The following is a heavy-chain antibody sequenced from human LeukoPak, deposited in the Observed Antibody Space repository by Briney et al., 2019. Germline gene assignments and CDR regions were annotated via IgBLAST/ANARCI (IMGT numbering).Heavy chain of an antibody. CDR3: ARDQYCSGGSCYPKYYFDY. CDR1: GYTFTSYG. J-gene: IGHJ4*02. V-gene: IGHV1-2*02. CDR2: INPNSGGT. Sequence: GASVKVSCKASGYTFTSYGISWVRQAPGQGLEWMGWINPNSGGTNYAQKFQGRVTMTRDTSISTAYMELSRLRSDDTAVYYCARDQYCSGGSCYPKYYFDYWGQGTLVTVSS. D-gene: IGHD2-15*01.